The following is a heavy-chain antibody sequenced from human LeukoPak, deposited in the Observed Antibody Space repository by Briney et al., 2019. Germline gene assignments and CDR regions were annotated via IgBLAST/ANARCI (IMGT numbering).Heavy chain of an antibody. Sequence: GGSLRLSCAASGITFTSHAMSWVRQAPGKGLEWVSSISDTYATTYYAESVKGRCTISRDNSKNTVHLQLNNLRAEDTAVYFCVRHDSFIPFWGQGTLVTVSS. D-gene: IGHD2-21*01. CDR1: GITFTSHA. J-gene: IGHJ4*02. CDR3: VRHDSFIPF. CDR2: ISDTYATT. V-gene: IGHV3-23*01.